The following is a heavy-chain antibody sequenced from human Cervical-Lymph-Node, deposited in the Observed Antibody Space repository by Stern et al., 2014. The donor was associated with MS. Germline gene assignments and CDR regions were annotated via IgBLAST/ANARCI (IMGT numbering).Heavy chain of an antibody. D-gene: IGHD3-22*01. CDR2: IHYSGTT. J-gene: IGHJ4*02. CDR3: AKDLLGSSGTYFDY. CDR1: GDSISSASSF. Sequence: VQLEESGPGLVKPSQTLSLTCTVSGDSISSASSFWNWIRQHPEKGLEWIGYIHYSGTTQYNPSLKSRLTLSVDTSKNQFSMNLMSATAADTAVYYCAKDLLGSSGTYFDYWGQGILVTVSS. V-gene: IGHV4-31*03.